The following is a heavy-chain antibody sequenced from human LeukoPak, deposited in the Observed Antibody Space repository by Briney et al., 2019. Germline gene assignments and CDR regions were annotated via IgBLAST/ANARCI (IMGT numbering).Heavy chain of an antibody. J-gene: IGHJ6*04. CDR3: ARMGRPTKWFGDTMDYYGMDV. CDR1: GFSLSTGGMC. Sequence: SGPTLVNPTQTLTLTCTFSGFSLSTGGMCVSWIRQPPGKALEWLALIGWDDDKYYSPSLKTRLTISKDSSKNQVVLTMTNMDPVDTATYYCARMGRPTKWFGDTMDYYGMDVWGKGTTVTVSS. V-gene: IGHV2-70*01. CDR2: IGWDDDK. D-gene: IGHD3-10*01.